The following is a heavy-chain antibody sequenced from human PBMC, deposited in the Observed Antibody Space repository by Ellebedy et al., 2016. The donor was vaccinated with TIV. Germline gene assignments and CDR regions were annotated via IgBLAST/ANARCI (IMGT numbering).Heavy chain of an antibody. CDR2: IYPGDSDT. CDR1: GYSFSNKW. V-gene: IGHV5-51*01. D-gene: IGHD3-9*01. J-gene: IGHJ3*02. CDR3: AKTLYDDNAFDI. Sequence: GESLKISXKGSGYSFSNKWIGWVRQRPGKGLEWMGIIYPGDSDTRYSPPFEGRVTISSDKSISTAFLQWSSLRASDTAIYYCAKTLYDDNAFDIWGQGTVVTVSS.